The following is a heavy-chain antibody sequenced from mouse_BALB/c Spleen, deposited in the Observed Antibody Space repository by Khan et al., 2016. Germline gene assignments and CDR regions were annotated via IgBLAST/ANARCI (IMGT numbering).Heavy chain of an antibody. CDR3: ATWDYYGSAFAY. J-gene: IGHJ3*01. CDR1: GDSITSGH. CDR2: ISHSGDS. D-gene: IGHD1-2*01. V-gene: IGHV3-8*02. Sequence: EVKLLESGPSLAKPSQTLSLTCSVTGDSITSGHWNWIRKFPGNKFDFMGYISHSGDSYYNPSLKSRISITRDTSKNQYYLQLNSVTTEDTATYYCATWDYYGSAFAYWGQVTLVTVSA.